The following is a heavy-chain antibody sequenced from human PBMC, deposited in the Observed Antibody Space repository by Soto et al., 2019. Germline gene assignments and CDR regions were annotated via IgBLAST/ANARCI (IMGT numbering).Heavy chain of an antibody. CDR1: GDSVSSNSAA. Sequence: SQTLSLTCAISGDSVSSNSAAWNWIRQSPSRGLEWLGRTYYRSKWYNDYAVSVKSRITINPDTSKNQFSLQLNSVTPEDTAVYYCARDSYDFWSGYYGYYYYYGMDVWGQGTTVTVSS. V-gene: IGHV6-1*01. CDR2: TYYRSKWYN. J-gene: IGHJ6*02. CDR3: ARDSYDFWSGYYGYYYYYGMDV. D-gene: IGHD3-3*01.